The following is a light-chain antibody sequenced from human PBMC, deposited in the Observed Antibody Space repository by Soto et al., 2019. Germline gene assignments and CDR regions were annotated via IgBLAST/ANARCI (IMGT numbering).Light chain of an antibody. V-gene: IGKV3-11*01. CDR3: QQRSNWLIT. CDR1: QSVSSN. Sequence: IVLRQSPATLSVSPGERATLSCRASQSVSSNLAWHQQRPGQAPRLLIYGASTRATGVPARFSGSGSGTDFTLTISSLEPEDFAVYYCQQRSNWLITFGQGTRLEIK. J-gene: IGKJ5*01. CDR2: GAS.